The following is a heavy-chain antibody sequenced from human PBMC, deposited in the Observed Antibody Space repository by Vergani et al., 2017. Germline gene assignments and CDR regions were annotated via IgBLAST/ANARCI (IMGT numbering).Heavy chain of an antibody. D-gene: IGHD2-2*01. J-gene: IGHJ6*03. CDR2: ISAYNGNT. CDR3: AVGDCSSTSCYGLVGYYYYYMDV. Sequence: QVQLVQSGAEVKKPGSSVKVSCKASGGTFSSYGISWVRQAPGQGLEWMGWISAYNGNTNYVQKLQGRVTMTTDTSTSTAYMELSSLRSEDTAVYYCAVGDCSSTSCYGLVGYYYYYMDVWGKGTTVTVSS. V-gene: IGHV1-18*01. CDR1: GGTFSSYG.